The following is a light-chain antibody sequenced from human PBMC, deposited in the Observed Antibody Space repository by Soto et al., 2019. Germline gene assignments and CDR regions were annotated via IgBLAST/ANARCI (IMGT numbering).Light chain of an antibody. Sequence: QSVLTQPPSASGTPGQRVTISCSGGSSNIGSHTLNWYQQLPGTAPKLLIYINNQRPSGVPDRFSASKSGTSASLAISGLQSEDEADYYCAAWDDNLNGYVFGTGTKLTVL. CDR3: AAWDDNLNGYV. CDR1: SSNIGSHT. J-gene: IGLJ1*01. V-gene: IGLV1-44*01. CDR2: INN.